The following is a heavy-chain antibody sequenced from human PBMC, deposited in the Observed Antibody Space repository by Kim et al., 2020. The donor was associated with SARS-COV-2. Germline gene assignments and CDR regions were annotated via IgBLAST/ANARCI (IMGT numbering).Heavy chain of an antibody. Sequence: ASVKVSCKASGYTFTSYAMHWVRQAPGQRLEWMGWINAGNGNTKYSQKFQGRVTITRDTSASTAYMELSSLRSEDTAVYYCARGRVEVIISPFDYWGQGTLVTVSS. D-gene: IGHD3-3*01. CDR2: INAGNGNT. CDR1: GYTFTSYA. CDR3: ARGRVEVIISPFDY. V-gene: IGHV1-3*01. J-gene: IGHJ4*02.